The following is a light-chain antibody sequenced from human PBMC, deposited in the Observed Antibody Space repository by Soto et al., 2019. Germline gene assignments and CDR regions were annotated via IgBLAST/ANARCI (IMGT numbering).Light chain of an antibody. CDR2: GAA. J-gene: IGKJ4*01. CDR3: QQYASWPLT. Sequence: EIVMTQSPATLSVSPGERATLSCRASQSVFSSLAWYQQKPGQAPRLLIYGAATRATGIPARFSGSGSGTEFTLTISSLQSEDFAVYFCQQYASWPLTFGGGTKVEI. V-gene: IGKV3-15*01. CDR1: QSVFSS.